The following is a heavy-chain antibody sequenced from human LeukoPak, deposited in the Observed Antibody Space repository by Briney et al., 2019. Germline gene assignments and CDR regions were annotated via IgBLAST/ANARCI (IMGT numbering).Heavy chain of an antibody. D-gene: IGHD3-22*01. V-gene: IGHV4-34*01. CDR1: GGSFSGYY. J-gene: IGHJ3*02. Sequence: SETLSLTCAVYGGSFSGYYWSWIRNPPGQGLEWMGEINHSGSTNYNPSLKSRVTISVDTSKNQFSLKLSSVTAADTAVYYCARETYYDSSGLVLDIWGQGTMVTVSS. CDR2: INHSGST. CDR3: ARETYYDSSGLVLDI.